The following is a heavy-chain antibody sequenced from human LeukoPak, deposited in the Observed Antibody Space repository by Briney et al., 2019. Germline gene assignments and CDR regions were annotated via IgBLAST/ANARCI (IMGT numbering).Heavy chain of an antibody. V-gene: IGHV3-20*04. CDR3: ARVRIRTYKGNFDY. J-gene: IGHJ4*02. D-gene: IGHD1-1*01. CDR2: INWHGGRT. Sequence: GGSLRLSCAASGFSFDDYGMSWVRQTPGKGLWWVSGINWHGGRTGYADSVKGRFTISRDNAKNSLYLQMNSLRAEDTAVYYCARVRIRTYKGNFDYWGQGTLVTVSS. CDR1: GFSFDDYG.